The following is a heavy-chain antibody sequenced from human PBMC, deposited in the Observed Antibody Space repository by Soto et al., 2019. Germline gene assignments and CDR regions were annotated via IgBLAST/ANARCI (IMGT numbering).Heavy chain of an antibody. CDR3: ASSRFVYYDSSGYPYFDFDY. CDR1: GGSISSGGYY. D-gene: IGHD3-22*01. V-gene: IGHV4-31*03. CDR2: IYYSGST. J-gene: IGHJ4*02. Sequence: PSETLSLTCTVSGGSISSGGYYWSWIRQHPGKGLEWIGYIYYSGSTYYNPSLKSRVTISVDTSKNQFSLKLSSVTAADTAVYYCASSRFVYYDSSGYPYFDFDYWGQGTLVTFSS.